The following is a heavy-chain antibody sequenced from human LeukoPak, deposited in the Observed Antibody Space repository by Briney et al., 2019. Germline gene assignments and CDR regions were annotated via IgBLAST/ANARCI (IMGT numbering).Heavy chain of an antibody. J-gene: IGHJ4*02. CDR3: GRVVALYYYDSSGYRPFDY. CDR2: IYYSGST. D-gene: IGHD3-22*01. V-gene: IGHV4-59*08. Sequence: SETLSLTCTVSGGSISSYYWSWIRQPPGKGLEWIGYIYYSGSTNYNPSLKSRVTISVDTSKNQFSLKLSSVTAADTAVYYCGRVVALYYYDSSGYRPFDYWGQGTLVTVSS. CDR1: GGSISSYY.